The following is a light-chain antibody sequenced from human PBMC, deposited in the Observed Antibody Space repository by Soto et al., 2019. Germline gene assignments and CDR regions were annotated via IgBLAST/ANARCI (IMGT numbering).Light chain of an antibody. Sequence: EIMLTQSPGTLSLSPGERATLSCRASQSVSSYLAWYQQKPGQAPRLLIYDASNRATGIPARFSGSGSGTDFTLTISRLEPEDFAVYYCQQYNNWPPITFGQGTRLEI. CDR1: QSVSSY. V-gene: IGKV3-11*01. J-gene: IGKJ5*01. CDR2: DAS. CDR3: QQYNNWPPIT.